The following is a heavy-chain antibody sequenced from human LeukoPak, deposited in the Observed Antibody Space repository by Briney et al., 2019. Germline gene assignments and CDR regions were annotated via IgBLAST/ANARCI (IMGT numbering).Heavy chain of an antibody. J-gene: IGHJ6*02. CDR2: INPNSGGT. Sequence: GASVKVSCKASGYTFTGYYMHWVRQAPGQGLEWMGWINPNSGGTNYAQKFQGRVTMTRDTSISTAYMELSRLRSDDTAVYYCARDLTSGSELWFGGRRYGMDVWGQGTTVTVSS. CDR3: ARDLTSGSELWFGGRRYGMDV. V-gene: IGHV1-2*02. D-gene: IGHD3-10*01. CDR1: GYTFTGYY.